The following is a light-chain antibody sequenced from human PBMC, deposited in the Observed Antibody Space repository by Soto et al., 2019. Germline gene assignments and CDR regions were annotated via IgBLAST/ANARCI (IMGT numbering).Light chain of an antibody. CDR1: QSVSSNS. V-gene: IGKV3-20*01. Sequence: EIVLTQSPGPLSLSPGERATLSCRASQSVSSNSLAWYQTKPGQAPRLLIYGASSRAAGIPDRFTGSGSGTDFTLAISRLEPEDVAVYYCQQYGSSLTWTFGQGTKVEIQ. CDR2: GAS. CDR3: QQYGSSLTWT. J-gene: IGKJ1*01.